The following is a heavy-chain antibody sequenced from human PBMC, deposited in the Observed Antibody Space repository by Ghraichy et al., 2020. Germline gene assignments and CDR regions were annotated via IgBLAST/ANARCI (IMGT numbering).Heavy chain of an antibody. CDR2: IYYSGST. CDR1: GGSISSSSYY. Sequence: SETLSLTCTVSGGSISSSSYYWGWIRQPPGKGLEWIGSIYYSGSTYYNPSLKSRVTISVDTSKNQFSLKLSSVTAADTAVYYCARPHYYGSGDFGYWGQGTLVTVSS. CDR3: ARPHYYGSGDFGY. J-gene: IGHJ4*02. D-gene: IGHD3-10*01. V-gene: IGHV4-39*01.